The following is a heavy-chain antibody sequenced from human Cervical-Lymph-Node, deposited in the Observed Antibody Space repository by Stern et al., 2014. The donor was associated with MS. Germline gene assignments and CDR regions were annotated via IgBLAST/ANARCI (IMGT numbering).Heavy chain of an antibody. Sequence: VQLEQSGAEVKKPGSSVKVSCKASGGTFSSYAISWVRQAPGQGLEWMGGIIAIFVTANNAQKFQGRVTITADKSTSTAYMELSSLTSEDTAIYYCARAWHGGTVSTITAFDVWGQGTMVTVSS. D-gene: IGHD5/OR15-5a*01. J-gene: IGHJ3*01. CDR3: ARAWHGGTVSTITAFDV. CDR1: GGTFSSYA. V-gene: IGHV1-69*06. CDR2: IIAIFVTA.